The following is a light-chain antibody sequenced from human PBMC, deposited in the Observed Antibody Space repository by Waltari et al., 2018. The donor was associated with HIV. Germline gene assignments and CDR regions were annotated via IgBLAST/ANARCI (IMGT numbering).Light chain of an antibody. CDR2: WAS. CDR1: QSVLYSSNNKNH. V-gene: IGKV4-1*01. Sequence: DIVMTQSPDSLAVSLGERATINCKSSQSVLYSSNNKNHLVWYQQKPGQPLKLLIYWASARESGVPDRFSGSGSGTNFTLTISSLQAEDVAVYYCQQFHTTPYTFGQGTKLEIK. J-gene: IGKJ2*01. CDR3: QQFHTTPYT.